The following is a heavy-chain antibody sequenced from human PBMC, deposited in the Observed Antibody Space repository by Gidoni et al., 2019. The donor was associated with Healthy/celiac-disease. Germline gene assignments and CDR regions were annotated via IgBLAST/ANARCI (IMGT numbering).Heavy chain of an antibody. D-gene: IGHD3-22*01. CDR2: IYYSGST. CDR3: ARLRYYYESDGLAYGVFDI. V-gene: IGHV4-59*08. Sequence: QVQLQESGPGLVKPSETLSLTCTVSGGSISRYYWSWIRQPPGKGLEWIGYIYYSGSTNYNPSLKSRVTISVDTSKNQFSLKLSSVTAADTAVYYCARLRYYYESDGLAYGVFDIWGQGTMVTVSS. CDR1: GGSISRYY. J-gene: IGHJ3*02.